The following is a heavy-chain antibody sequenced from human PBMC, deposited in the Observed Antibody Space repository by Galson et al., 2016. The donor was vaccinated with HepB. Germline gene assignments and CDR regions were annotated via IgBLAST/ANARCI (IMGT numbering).Heavy chain of an antibody. D-gene: IGHD6-13*01. V-gene: IGHV3-21*01. Sequence: SLRLSCAASGLTFSSHGIHWVRQAPGRGLEWVSSISGSNSHIYYADSVKGRFTISRDNSKNSLYLQMTSLGVEDTAVYYCATWTGSSSWYEPAPFDIWGRGTLVTVSS. CDR3: ATWTGSSSWYEPAPFDI. CDR1: GLTFSSHG. CDR2: ISGSNSHI. J-gene: IGHJ3*02.